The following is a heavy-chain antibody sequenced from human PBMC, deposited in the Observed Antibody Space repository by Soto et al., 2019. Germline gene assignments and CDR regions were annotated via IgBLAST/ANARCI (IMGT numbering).Heavy chain of an antibody. CDR3: ARGDRGAFDL. V-gene: IGHV3-7*04. Sequence: GGSLRLSCAASGFTFSSYGMHWVRQAPGKGLEWVANIKQDESEKYYVDSVKGRFTISRDNAKNTLYLQMNSLRAEDTAVYYCARGDRGAFDLWGQGTMVTVSS. J-gene: IGHJ3*01. CDR2: IKQDESEK. D-gene: IGHD2-21*02. CDR1: GFTFSSYG.